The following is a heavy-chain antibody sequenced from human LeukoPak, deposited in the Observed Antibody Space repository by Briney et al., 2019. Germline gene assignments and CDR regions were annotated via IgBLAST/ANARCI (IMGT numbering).Heavy chain of an antibody. D-gene: IGHD5-12*01. V-gene: IGHV3-30*04. CDR2: ISYDGSNK. CDR3: ARPHFPYSGYELDY. Sequence: GRSLRLSCAASGFTFSRYAMHWVRQAPGKGLEWVAVISYDGSNKYYADSVKGRFTISRDNSKNTLYLQMNSLRAEDTAVYYCARPHFPYSGYELDYWGQGTLVTVSS. CDR1: GFTFSRYA. J-gene: IGHJ4*02.